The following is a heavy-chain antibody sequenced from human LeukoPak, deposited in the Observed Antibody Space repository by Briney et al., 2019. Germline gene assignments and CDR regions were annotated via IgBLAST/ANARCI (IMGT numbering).Heavy chain of an antibody. D-gene: IGHD3-22*01. Sequence: ASVKVSCKASGYTFTGYYMHWVRQAPGQGLEWMGWINPNSGGTNYAQKFQGRVTMTRDTSISTAYMELSSLRSEDTAVYYCARDPPYDSSGYYFDYWGQGTLVTVSS. J-gene: IGHJ4*02. CDR2: INPNSGGT. V-gene: IGHV1-2*02. CDR3: ARDPPYDSSGYYFDY. CDR1: GYTFTGYY.